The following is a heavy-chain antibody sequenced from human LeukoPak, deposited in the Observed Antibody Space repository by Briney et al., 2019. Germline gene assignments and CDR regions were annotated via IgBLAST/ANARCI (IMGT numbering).Heavy chain of an antibody. D-gene: IGHD1-26*01. CDR1: GFTFSSYG. Sequence: GGSLRLSCAASGFTFSSYGMHWVRQAPGKGLEWVAVISYDGSNKYYADSVKGRFTISRDNSKNTLYLQMNSLRAEGTAVYYCAKDYGLMGELPTRYYYYGMDVWGQGTTVTVSS. CDR2: ISYDGSNK. V-gene: IGHV3-30*18. J-gene: IGHJ6*02. CDR3: AKDYGLMGELPTRYYYYGMDV.